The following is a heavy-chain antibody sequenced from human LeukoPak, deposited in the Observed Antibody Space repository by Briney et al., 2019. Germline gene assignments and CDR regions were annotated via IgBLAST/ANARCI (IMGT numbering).Heavy chain of an antibody. D-gene: IGHD6-13*01. CDR2: IWYDGSNK. V-gene: IGHV3-33*01. Sequence: PGGSLRLSCAASGFTFSSYGMHWVRQAPGKGLEWVAVIWYDGSNKYYADSVKGRFTISRDNSKNTLYLQMNSLRAEDTAVYYCARGFSSSWGVFDYWGQGTLVTVSS. CDR1: GFTFSSYG. CDR3: ARGFSSSWGVFDY. J-gene: IGHJ4*02.